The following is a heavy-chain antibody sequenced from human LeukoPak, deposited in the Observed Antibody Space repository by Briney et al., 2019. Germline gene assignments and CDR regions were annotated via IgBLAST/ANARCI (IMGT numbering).Heavy chain of an antibody. D-gene: IGHD6-6*01. CDR2: IIPIFGPA. J-gene: IGHJ6*03. V-gene: IGHV1-69*05. Sequence: GASVKVSCKASGGTLISYAISWVRQAPGQGLEWMGGIIPIFGPANYAQKFQGRVTITTDESTSTAYLELSSLRSEDTAVYYCARSRPAYYYYYMDVWGEGTTVTVSS. CDR1: GGTLISYA. CDR3: ARSRPAYYYYYMDV.